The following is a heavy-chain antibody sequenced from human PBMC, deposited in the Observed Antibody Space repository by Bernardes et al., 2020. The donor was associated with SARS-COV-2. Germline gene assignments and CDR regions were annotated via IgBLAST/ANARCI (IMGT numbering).Heavy chain of an antibody. Sequence: SETLSLTCAVYGGSFSGSYWSWNRQPPGQGLGWIGEIRHSGSTTYNPSLKSRVTISVDTSKNQFSLNLNSVTAADTAVYYCARGTAAGTDGMDVWGQGTTVTVSS. CDR3: ARGTAAGTDGMDV. V-gene: IGHV4-34*01. J-gene: IGHJ6*02. CDR2: IRHSGST. CDR1: GGSFSGSY. D-gene: IGHD6-19*01.